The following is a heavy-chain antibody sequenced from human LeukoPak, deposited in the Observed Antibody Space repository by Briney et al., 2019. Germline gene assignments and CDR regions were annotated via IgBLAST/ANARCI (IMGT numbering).Heavy chain of an antibody. Sequence: PGGSLRLSCAASGFTFSSYWMSWVRQAPGKGLVWVSRINSDGSSTTYADSVKGRFTISRDNAKNTLHLQMNSLRAEDTAVYYCARDRTPLIVATTGTYDAFDIWGQGTMVTVSS. CDR2: INSDGSST. V-gene: IGHV3-74*01. D-gene: IGHD5-12*01. CDR3: ARDRTPLIVATTGTYDAFDI. CDR1: GFTFSSYW. J-gene: IGHJ3*02.